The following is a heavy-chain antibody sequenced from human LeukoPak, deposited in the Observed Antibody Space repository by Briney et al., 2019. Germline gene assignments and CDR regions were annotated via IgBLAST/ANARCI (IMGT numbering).Heavy chain of an antibody. D-gene: IGHD6-13*01. CDR3: ARGGAIAAAGPYLDY. Sequence: EASVKVSCKASGYTFTGYYMHWVRQAPGQGLEWMGWISAYNGNTNYAQKLQGRVTMTTDTSTSTAYMELRSLRSDDTAVYYCARGGAIAAAGPYLDYWGQGSLVTVSS. J-gene: IGHJ4*02. CDR2: ISAYNGNT. CDR1: GYTFTGYY. V-gene: IGHV1-18*04.